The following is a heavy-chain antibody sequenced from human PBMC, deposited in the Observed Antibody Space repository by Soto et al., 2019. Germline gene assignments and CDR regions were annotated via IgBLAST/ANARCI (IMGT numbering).Heavy chain of an antibody. CDR1: GGSFSGYY. J-gene: IGHJ6*02. Sequence: RSLTCAVYGGSFSGYYWSWIRQPPVKGLEWIGEINNSGSTNYNPSLKSRVTISVDTSKNQFSLKLSSVTAADTAVYYCARNGSYYDFWSGYYFGGGMDVWGQGTTVTVS. CDR3: ARNGSYYDFWSGYYFGGGMDV. V-gene: IGHV4-34*01. CDR2: INNSGST. D-gene: IGHD3-3*01.